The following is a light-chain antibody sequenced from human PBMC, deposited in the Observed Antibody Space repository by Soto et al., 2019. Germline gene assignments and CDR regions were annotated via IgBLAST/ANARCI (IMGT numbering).Light chain of an antibody. Sequence: LTQPASVSGSPGQSIAISCTGTSSDVGGYSYVSWYQQQPGKAPKLVISDVSNRPSGVSDRFSGSKSGNTASLTISGLQTEDEADYYCASYTTSRAYVFGSGIKVTVL. CDR3: ASYTTSRAYV. CDR2: DVS. J-gene: IGLJ1*01. V-gene: IGLV2-14*01. CDR1: SSDVGGYSY.